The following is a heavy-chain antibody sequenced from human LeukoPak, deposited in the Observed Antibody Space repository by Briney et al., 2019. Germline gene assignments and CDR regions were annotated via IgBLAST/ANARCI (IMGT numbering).Heavy chain of an antibody. V-gene: IGHV3-21*01. CDR1: GSTFSSYS. Sequence: PGGSLRLSCAASGSTFSSYSMNWVRQAPGKGLEWVSSISTSSSYIYYADSVKGRFTISRDNAKNSLYLQMNSLRAEDTAVYYCARRYGDYVGSFEYWGQGTQVTVSS. CDR2: ISTSSSYI. D-gene: IGHD4-17*01. CDR3: ARRYGDYVGSFEY. J-gene: IGHJ4*02.